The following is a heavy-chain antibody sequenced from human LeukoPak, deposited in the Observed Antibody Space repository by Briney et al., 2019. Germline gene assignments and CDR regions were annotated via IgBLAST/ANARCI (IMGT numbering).Heavy chain of an antibody. J-gene: IGHJ5*02. D-gene: IGHD1-26*01. V-gene: IGHV1-2*06. Sequence: XXKAXGYTFTGYYMXWVRQAPGQGLEWMGRINPNSGGTNYAQKFQGRVTMTRDTSISTAYMELSRLRSDDTAVYYCARWVVGATTWFDPWGQGTLVTVSS. CDR1: GYTFTGYY. CDR2: INPNSGGT. CDR3: ARWVVGATTWFDP.